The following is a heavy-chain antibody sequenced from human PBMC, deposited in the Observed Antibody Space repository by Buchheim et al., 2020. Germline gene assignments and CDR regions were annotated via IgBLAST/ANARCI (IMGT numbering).Heavy chain of an antibody. CDR3: AREGYSGYDSDYFDY. CDR2: IYYSGST. Sequence: QVQLQESGPGLVKPSQTLSLTCTVSGGSISSGGYYWSWIRQHPGKGLEWIGYIYYSGSTYYNPSLKSRVTIPVATSQNQFTLKLSFVTAADTAVYYCAREGYSGYDSDYFDYWGQGTL. V-gene: IGHV4-31*03. J-gene: IGHJ4*02. CDR1: GGSISSGGYY. D-gene: IGHD5-12*01.